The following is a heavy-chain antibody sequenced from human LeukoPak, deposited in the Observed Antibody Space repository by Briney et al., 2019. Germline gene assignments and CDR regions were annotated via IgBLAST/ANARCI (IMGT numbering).Heavy chain of an antibody. CDR3: ARESNGDYLHY. D-gene: IGHD4-17*01. J-gene: IGHJ4*02. CDR2: ISYDGSNK. CDR1: GFTFSSYA. V-gene: IGHV3-30*04. Sequence: GRSLRLPCAASGFTFSSYAMHWVRQAPGKGLEWVAVISYDGSNKYYADSVKGRFTISRDNSKNTLYLQMNSLRAEDTAVYYCARESNGDYLHYWGQGTLVTVSS.